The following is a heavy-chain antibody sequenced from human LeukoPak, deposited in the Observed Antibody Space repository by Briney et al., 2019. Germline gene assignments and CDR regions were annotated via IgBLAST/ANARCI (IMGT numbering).Heavy chain of an antibody. D-gene: IGHD6-25*01. CDR3: AKGSAAGRPYYFDY. Sequence: GGSLRLSCAASGFTFSSYAMSWVRQAPGKGLEWVSAIDSTGAYTWYADSVKGRITISKDSSKTILYLQMNSLRAEDAAVYFCAKGSAAGRPYYFDYWGQGTLVTVSS. J-gene: IGHJ4*02. CDR1: GFTFSSYA. V-gene: IGHV3-23*01. CDR2: IDSTGAYT.